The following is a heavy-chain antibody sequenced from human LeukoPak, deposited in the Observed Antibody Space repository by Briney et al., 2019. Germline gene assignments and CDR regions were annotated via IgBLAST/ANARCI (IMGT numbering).Heavy chain of an antibody. Sequence: SETLSLTCAVYGGSFSGYYWSWIRQPPGKGLEWIGEINHSGSTNYNPSLKSRVTISVDTSKDQFSLKLSSVTAADTAVYYCARLKRVGATRKYNWFDPWGQGTLVTVSS. CDR2: INHSGST. CDR1: GGSFSGYY. D-gene: IGHD1-26*01. CDR3: ARLKRVGATRKYNWFDP. J-gene: IGHJ5*02. V-gene: IGHV4-34*01.